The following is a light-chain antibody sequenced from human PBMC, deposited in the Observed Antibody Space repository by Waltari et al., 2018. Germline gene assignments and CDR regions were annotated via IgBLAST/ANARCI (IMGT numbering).Light chain of an antibody. CDR3: SSYTSSTSVV. CDR1: SSDVGGYTH. V-gene: IGLV2-14*01. CDR2: EVS. J-gene: IGLJ2*01. Sequence: QSALTQPAPVPRSPGQSTTTPRTGTSSDVGGYTHASWYQQPPGKAPQLMIYEVSNRPSGVSNRFSGSKSGNTASLTISGLQAEDEADYYCSSYTSSTSVVFGGGTKLTVL.